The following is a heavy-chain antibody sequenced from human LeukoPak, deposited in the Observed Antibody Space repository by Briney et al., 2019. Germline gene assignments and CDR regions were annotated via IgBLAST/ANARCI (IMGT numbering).Heavy chain of an antibody. J-gene: IGHJ4*02. Sequence: GGSLRLSCAASGFTFSSYAMSWVRQAPGQGLEWVSAISGSGGSTYYADSVKGRFTISRDNSKNTLYLQMNSLRAEDTAVYYCAKELVRITMVRGVMEDYWGQGTLVTVSS. CDR2: ISGSGGST. V-gene: IGHV3-23*01. CDR3: AKELVRITMVRGVMEDY. D-gene: IGHD3-10*01. CDR1: GFTFSSYA.